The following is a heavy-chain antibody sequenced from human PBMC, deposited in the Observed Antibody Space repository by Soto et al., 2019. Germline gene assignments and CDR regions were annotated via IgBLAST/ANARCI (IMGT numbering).Heavy chain of an antibody. CDR2: ISSKNGNT. CDR3: AREPPETPPDY. CDR1: GYTFSDYG. J-gene: IGHJ4*02. Sequence: ASVKVSCKTSGYTFSDYGISWVRQAPGQGLEWMGWISSKNGNTNFAQKFRGRVTMITDTSTNSVYMELRNLRLDDTAVYYCAREPPETPPDYWGQGTLVTVSS. V-gene: IGHV1-18*01.